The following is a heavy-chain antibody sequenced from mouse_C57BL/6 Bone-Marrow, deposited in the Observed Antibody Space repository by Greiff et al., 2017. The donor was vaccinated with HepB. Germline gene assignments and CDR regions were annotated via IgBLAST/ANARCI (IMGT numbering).Heavy chain of an antibody. CDR1: GFTFSSYG. CDR3: ARPDYYGSSYCWYFDV. D-gene: IGHD1-1*01. V-gene: IGHV5-6*01. CDR2: ISSGGSYT. J-gene: IGHJ1*03. Sequence: VQGVESGGDLVKPGGSLKLSCAASGFTFSSYGMSWVRQTPDKRLEWVATISSGGSYTYYPDSVKGRFTISRDNAKNTLYLQMSSLKSEDTAMYYCARPDYYGSSYCWYFDVWGTGTTVTVSS.